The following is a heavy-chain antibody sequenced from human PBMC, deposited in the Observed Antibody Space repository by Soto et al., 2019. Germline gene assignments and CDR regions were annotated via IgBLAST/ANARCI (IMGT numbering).Heavy chain of an antibody. V-gene: IGHV3-13*05. CDR1: GFTFRNYD. CDR2: ISAAGDP. J-gene: IGHJ5*02. CDR3: VRDDGGSYYVNWFDV. D-gene: IGHD1-26*01. Sequence: EVQLVESGGGLVQPGGSLRLSCEASGFTFRNYDMHWVRQGTGKGLEWVSGISAAGDPDYADSVEGRFTISRENAQNSFFLQMNSLRAEDTAVYYCVRDDGGSYYVNWFDVWGQGTLVTVSS.